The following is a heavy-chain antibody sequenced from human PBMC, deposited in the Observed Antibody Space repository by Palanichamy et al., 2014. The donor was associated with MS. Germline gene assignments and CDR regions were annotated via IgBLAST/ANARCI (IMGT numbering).Heavy chain of an antibody. Sequence: QVQLVQSGAEVKKPGASVKVSCRASGYAFTSHYMHRVRQAPGQGLEWMGIVNPSGGTTSYAQKFQGRVTMTRDTSTSTVYMELSSLRSEDTAVYYCARRGIYCSGGSCYSDSYYYGMDVWGQGTTVTVSS. D-gene: IGHD2-15*01. CDR3: ARRGIYCSGGSCYSDSYYYGMDV. J-gene: IGHJ6*02. CDR1: GYAFTSHY. V-gene: IGHV1-46*01. CDR2: VNPSGGTT.